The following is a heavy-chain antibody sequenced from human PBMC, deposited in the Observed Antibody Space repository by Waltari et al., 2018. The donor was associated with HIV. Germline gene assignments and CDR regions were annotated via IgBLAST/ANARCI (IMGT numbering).Heavy chain of an antibody. V-gene: IGHV3-23*01. D-gene: IGHD6-13*01. J-gene: IGHJ3*02. CDR3: AKDKAAARAFDI. CDR2: ISGSGTKT. CDR1: VFTFTNYA. Sequence: EVQLLESGGGLVQPGGSLRISCVASVFTFTNYAMNWVRLAPGTGLEWVSAISGSGTKTYDADSVKGRFTISRDNSKNTVYLQMNSLRVEDTAIYYCAKDKAAARAFDIWGQGTMVTVSS.